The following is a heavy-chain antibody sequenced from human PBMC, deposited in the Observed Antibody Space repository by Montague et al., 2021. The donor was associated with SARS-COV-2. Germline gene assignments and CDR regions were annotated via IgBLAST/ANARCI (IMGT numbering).Heavy chain of an antibody. Sequence: SLSLSCAASGFTFSRYAMPWVRQAPGKGLEWVAVISYDGSNKYYADSVKGRFTISRDNSKNTLYLQMNSLRAEDTAVYYCARDYRYYDFWSGYSKGQNYYYYYYMDVWGKGTTVTVSS. V-gene: IGHV3-30*04. CDR1: GFTFSRYA. D-gene: IGHD3-3*01. J-gene: IGHJ6*03. CDR3: ARDYRYYDFWSGYSKGQNYYYYYYMDV. CDR2: ISYDGSNK.